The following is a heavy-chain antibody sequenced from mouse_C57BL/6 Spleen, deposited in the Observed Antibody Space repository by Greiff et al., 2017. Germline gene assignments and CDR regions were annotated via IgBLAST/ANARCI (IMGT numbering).Heavy chain of an antibody. CDR3: AKIYYDYDPYYFDY. V-gene: IGHV5-17*01. CDR2: ISSGSSTI. CDR1: GFTFSDYG. J-gene: IGHJ2*01. Sequence: DVMLVESGGGLVKPGGSLKLSCAASGFTFSDYGMHWVRQAPEKGLEWVAYISSGSSTIYYADTVKGRFTISRDNAKNTLFLQMTSLRSEDTAMYYCAKIYYDYDPYYFDYWGQGTTLTVSS. D-gene: IGHD2-4*01.